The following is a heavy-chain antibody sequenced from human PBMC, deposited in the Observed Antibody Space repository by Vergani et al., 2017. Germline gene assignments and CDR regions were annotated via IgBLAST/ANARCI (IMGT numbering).Heavy chain of an antibody. D-gene: IGHD5-18*01. CDR1: GFTVSSNY. CDR3: ARASRGYSYGYVQYY. CDR2: IYSGGST. V-gene: IGHV3-53*02. Sequence: VQLVETGGGLIQPGGSLRLSCAASGFTVSSNYMSWVRQAPGKGLEWVSVIYSGGSTYYADSVKGRFTISRDNSKNTLYLQMNSLRAEDTAVYYCARASRGYSYGYVQYYWGQGTLVTVSS. J-gene: IGHJ4*02.